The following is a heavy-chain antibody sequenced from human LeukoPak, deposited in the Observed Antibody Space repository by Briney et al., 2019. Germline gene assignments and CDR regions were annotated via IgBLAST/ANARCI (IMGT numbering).Heavy chain of an antibody. Sequence: GGSLRLSCAASGFTFSSYWMHWVREAPGKGLVWVSRINSDGSSTSYADSVKGRFTISRDNAKNTLYLQMNSLRAEDTPVYYCARDPSGIAVAATSDAFEIWRQGTMVTVSS. J-gene: IGHJ3*02. CDR2: INSDGSST. V-gene: IGHV3-74*01. D-gene: IGHD6-19*01. CDR1: GFTFSSYW. CDR3: ARDPSGIAVAATSDAFEI.